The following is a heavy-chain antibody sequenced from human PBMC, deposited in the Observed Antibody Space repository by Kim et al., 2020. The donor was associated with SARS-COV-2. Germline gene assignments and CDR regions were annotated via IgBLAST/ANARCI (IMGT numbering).Heavy chain of an antibody. D-gene: IGHD1-1*01. J-gene: IGHJ4*02. CDR3: ARGHAWNGGPYYFDY. V-gene: IGHV1-8*01. Sequence: PEFQGRVNMTRNTSTSTAYMDLSSLRSEDKAVYYCARGHAWNGGPYYFDYWGQGTLVTVSS.